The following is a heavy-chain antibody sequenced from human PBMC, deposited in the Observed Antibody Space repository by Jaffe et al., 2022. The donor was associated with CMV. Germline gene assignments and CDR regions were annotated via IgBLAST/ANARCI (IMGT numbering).Heavy chain of an antibody. CDR2: IRSKPNSYAT. J-gene: IGHJ4*02. V-gene: IGHV3-73*02. CDR3: TRYYYDSSTYYYGFDN. Sequence: EVQLVESGGGLVQPGGSLKLSCAASGFTFSGFAMHWVRQASGKGLEWVGRIRSKPNSYATAYAASVKGRFTISRDDSKNTAYLQLNSLKTEDTAVYYCTRYYYDSSTYYYGFDNWGQGTLVTVSS. D-gene: IGHD3-22*01. CDR1: GFTFSGFA.